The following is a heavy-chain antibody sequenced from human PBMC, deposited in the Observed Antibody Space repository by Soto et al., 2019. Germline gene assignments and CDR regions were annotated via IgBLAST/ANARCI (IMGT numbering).Heavy chain of an antibody. Sequence: SCAASGFTFSSYGMHWVRQAPGKGLEWVAVISYDGSNKYYADSVKGRFTISRDNSKNTLYLQMNSLRAEDTAVYYCAKHSDSLADWFDPWGQGTLVTVSS. CDR3: AKHSDSLADWFDP. CDR1: GFTFSSYG. D-gene: IGHD2-15*01. J-gene: IGHJ5*02. CDR2: ISYDGSNK. V-gene: IGHV3-30*18.